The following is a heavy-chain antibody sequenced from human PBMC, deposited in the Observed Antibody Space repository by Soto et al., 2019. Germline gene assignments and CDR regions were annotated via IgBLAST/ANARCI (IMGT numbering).Heavy chain of an antibody. V-gene: IGHV4-31*03. Sequence: QVQLQESGPGLVKPSQTLSLTCTVSGGSIISGGYYWSWIRPHPVKGLEWIGYIYYSGSTYYNPSLKSRVTISVDTSKNQFSLKLSSVTAADTAVYYCARSGYSYGPNPLLYWCQGTLGTVSS. CDR2: IYYSGST. CDR1: GGSIISGGYY. CDR3: ARSGYSYGPNPLLY. D-gene: IGHD5-18*01. J-gene: IGHJ4*02.